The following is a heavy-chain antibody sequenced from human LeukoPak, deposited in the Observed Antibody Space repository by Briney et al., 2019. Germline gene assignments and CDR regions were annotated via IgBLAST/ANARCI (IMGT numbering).Heavy chain of an antibody. CDR3: ARPKDYYDSSGYSAAFDI. CDR1: GYTFTGYY. J-gene: IGHJ3*02. Sequence: GASVKVSCKASGYTFTGYYMHWVRQAPGQGLEWMGWINPNSGGTNYAQKFQGRVTITRDTSISPAYMELSRLRSDDTAVYYCARPKDYYDSSGYSAAFDIWGQGTMVTVSS. CDR2: INPNSGGT. D-gene: IGHD3-22*01. V-gene: IGHV1-2*02.